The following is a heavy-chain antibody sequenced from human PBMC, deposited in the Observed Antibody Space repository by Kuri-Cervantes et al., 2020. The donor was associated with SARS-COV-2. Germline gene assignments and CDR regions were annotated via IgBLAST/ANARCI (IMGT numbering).Heavy chain of an antibody. D-gene: IGHD2-2*01. J-gene: IGHJ4*02. V-gene: IGHV3-74*01. CDR1: GFTFSDYY. CDR2: INSDGSST. Sequence: GESLKISCAASGFTFSDYYMNWVRQAPGKGLVWVSRINSDGSSTSYADSVKGRFTISRDNAKNTLYLQMNSLRAEDTAVYYCARTCSSTSCYSANWGQGTLVTVSS. CDR3: ARTCSSTSCYSAN.